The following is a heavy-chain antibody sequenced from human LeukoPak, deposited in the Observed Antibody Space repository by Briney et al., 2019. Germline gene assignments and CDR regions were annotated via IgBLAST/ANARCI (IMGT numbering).Heavy chain of an antibody. CDR1: GGTFISYA. V-gene: IGHV1-69*05. Sequence: ASEKVSCKASGGTFISYAISWVRQAPGQGLEWMGGIIPIFGTANYAQKFQSRVTITTDESTSTAYMELSSLRSEDTAVYYCATYPSTEDYYDSSGYNYWSQGTLVTVSS. CDR3: ATYPSTEDYYDSSGYNY. D-gene: IGHD3-22*01. J-gene: IGHJ4*02. CDR2: IIPIFGTA.